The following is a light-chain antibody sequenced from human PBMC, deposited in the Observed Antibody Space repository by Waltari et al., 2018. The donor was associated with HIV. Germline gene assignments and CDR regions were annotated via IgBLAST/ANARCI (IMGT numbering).Light chain of an antibody. J-gene: IGLJ3*02. CDR2: VNRDGSS. CDR3: HTWGTDIQV. V-gene: IGLV4-69*01. Sequence: QLVLTQSPSASASLGASVKVTCTLSSEYSHYAIAWHQQQPEKAPRYLMKVNRDGSSNKADAIPVRFSGPSSGAVRSLTISSLHVEDAAHYYCHTWGTDIQVFGGGTKFTVL. CDR1: SEYSHYA.